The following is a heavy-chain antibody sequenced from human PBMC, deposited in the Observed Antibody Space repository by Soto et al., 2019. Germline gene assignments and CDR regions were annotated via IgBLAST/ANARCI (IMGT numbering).Heavy chain of an antibody. CDR1: GYTFTSYG. D-gene: IGHD3-22*01. Sequence: ASVKVSCKASGYTFTSYGISWVRQAPGQGLEWMGWISAYNGNTNYAQKLQGRVTMTTDTSTSTAYMELRSLRSDDTAVYYSPRSYHTSGYYQICYYYYGIDVFGRRPTDTASS. V-gene: IGHV1-18*01. J-gene: IGHJ6*04. CDR3: PRSYHTSGYYQICYYYYGIDV. CDR2: ISAYNGNT.